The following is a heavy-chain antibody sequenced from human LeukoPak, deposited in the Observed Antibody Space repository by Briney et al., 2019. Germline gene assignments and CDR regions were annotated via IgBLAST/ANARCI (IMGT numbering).Heavy chain of an antibody. CDR3: ARGGRTYYCDSSGYYSFDY. V-gene: IGHV3-21*01. J-gene: IGHJ4*02. D-gene: IGHD3-22*01. CDR1: GFTFSSYS. CDR2: ISSSSSYI. Sequence: GGSLRLSCAASGFTFSSYSMNWVRQAPGKGLEWVSSISSSSSYIHYADSVKGRFTISRDNAKNSLYLQMNSLRAEDTAVYYCARGGRTYYCDSSGYYSFDYWGQGTLVTVSS.